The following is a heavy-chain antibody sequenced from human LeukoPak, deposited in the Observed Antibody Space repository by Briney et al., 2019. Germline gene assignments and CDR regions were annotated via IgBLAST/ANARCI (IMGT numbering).Heavy chain of an antibody. D-gene: IGHD2-2*01. CDR2: ISGSDGST. CDR1: GFTFSSYA. V-gene: IGHV3-23*01. Sequence: GGSLRLSCAASGFTFSSYAMSWVRQAPGKGLEWVSAISGSDGSTYYADSVKGRFTISRDNSKNTLYLQMNSLRAEDTAVYYCAKSSWYRSFRPDEEIVVVPAASSKVRYFDYWGQGTLVTVSS. CDR3: AKSSWYRSFRPDEEIVVVPAASSKVRYFDY. J-gene: IGHJ4*02.